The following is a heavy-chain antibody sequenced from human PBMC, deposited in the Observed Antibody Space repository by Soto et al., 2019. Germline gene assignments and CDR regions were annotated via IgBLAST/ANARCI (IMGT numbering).Heavy chain of an antibody. J-gene: IGHJ4*02. V-gene: IGHV4-59*01. CDR1: GGSISSYY. CDR3: ARVAYYYDSSGYSYYFDY. D-gene: IGHD3-22*01. Sequence: SETLSLTCTVSGGSISSYYWSWIXXXXXXXLELIGYIYYSGSTNYNPSLKSRVTISVDTSKNQFSLKLSSVTAADTAVYYCARVAYYYDSSGYSYYFDYWGQGTLVTVSS. CDR2: IYYSGST.